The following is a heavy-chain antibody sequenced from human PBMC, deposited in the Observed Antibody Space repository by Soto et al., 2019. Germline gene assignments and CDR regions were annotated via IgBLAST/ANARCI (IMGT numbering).Heavy chain of an antibody. CDR3: ARVSGYCSGGSCIRDYGMDV. Sequence: QVQLVQSGAEVKKPGASVKVSCKASGYTFTGYYMHWVRQAPGQGLEWMGWINPNSGGTNYAQKLQGWVTMTRDTSISTAYMELSRLRSDDTAVYYCARVSGYCSGGSCIRDYGMDVWGQGTTVTVSS. V-gene: IGHV1-2*04. J-gene: IGHJ6*02. D-gene: IGHD2-15*01. CDR1: GYTFTGYY. CDR2: INPNSGGT.